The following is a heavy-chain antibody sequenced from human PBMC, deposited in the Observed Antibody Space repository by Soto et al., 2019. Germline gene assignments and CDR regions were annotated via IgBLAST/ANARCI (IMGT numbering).Heavy chain of an antibody. D-gene: IGHD6-6*01. J-gene: IGHJ6*03. V-gene: IGHV5-51*01. CDR3: ARVDSSSGRYCYYHCWGG. Sequence: GESLKIPCNGSGYSFTSHRIRRVRQMPRKGPERMRIIYPGDSDTRYSPSFQCQVTISADKSISTAYLQWTSPKPSDTALYYGARVDSSSGRYCYYHCWGGWGKGTTVTVSS. CDR1: GYSFTSHR. CDR2: IYPGDSDT.